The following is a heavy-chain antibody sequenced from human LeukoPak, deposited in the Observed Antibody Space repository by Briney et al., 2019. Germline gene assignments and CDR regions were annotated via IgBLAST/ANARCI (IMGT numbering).Heavy chain of an antibody. D-gene: IGHD3-9*01. V-gene: IGHV4-59*01. CDR3: ARDSTAPDILTGYYWRWFDP. CDR2: IYYIGSN. CDR1: GGTISRYY. Sequence: TETLSLTCTVSGGTISRYYWSWIRQPPGKGLDGIGDIYYIGSNNYNPSLKSGVTISVDTSKNQCSLKMSSVTAADTAVYYCARDSTAPDILTGYYWRWFDPWGQGTLVTVSS. J-gene: IGHJ5*02.